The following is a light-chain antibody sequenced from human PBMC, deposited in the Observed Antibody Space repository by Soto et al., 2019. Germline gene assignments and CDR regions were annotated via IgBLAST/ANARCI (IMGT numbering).Light chain of an antibody. CDR2: EVS. Sequence: QSALTQPASVSGSPGQSITISCTGTSSDVGGYSSVSWYQQLPGKAPKLMIFEVSNRPSGVSSRFSGSKSGNTASLTISGLQAEDDADYYCSSYTSTSTLYVFGTGTKLTVL. CDR1: SSDVGGYSS. J-gene: IGLJ1*01. CDR3: SSYTSTSTLYV. V-gene: IGLV2-14*01.